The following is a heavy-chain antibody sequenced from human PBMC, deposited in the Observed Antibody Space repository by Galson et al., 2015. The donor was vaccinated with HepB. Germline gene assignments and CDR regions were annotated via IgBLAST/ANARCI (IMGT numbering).Heavy chain of an antibody. D-gene: IGHD6-13*01. V-gene: IGHV1-69*06. CDR3: AGKAAVTPGYLAY. CDR2: INPVFGTA. J-gene: IGHJ4*02. Sequence: SVKVSCKASGGTLRNYGISWVRQAPGQGLEWMGGINPVFGTAHYAQKFQDRVTISANRSTNTAYMELTTLTSEDAAVCYCAGKAAVTPGYLAYWGQGTLVTVSS. CDR1: GGTLRNYG.